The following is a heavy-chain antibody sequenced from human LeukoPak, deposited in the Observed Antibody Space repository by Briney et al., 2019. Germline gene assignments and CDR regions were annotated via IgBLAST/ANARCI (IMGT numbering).Heavy chain of an antibody. V-gene: IGHV3-30-3*01. CDR3: ARDPNWRYDYEEVLFDP. CDR2: ISYDGSNK. J-gene: IGHJ5*02. Sequence: PGGSLRLSCAASGFTFSSYAMHWVRQAPGKGLEWVAVISYDGSNKYYADSVKGRFTISRDNSKNTLYLQMNSLRAEGTAVYYCARDPNWRYDYEEVLFDPWGQGTLVTVSS. CDR1: GFTFSSYA. D-gene: IGHD4-17*01.